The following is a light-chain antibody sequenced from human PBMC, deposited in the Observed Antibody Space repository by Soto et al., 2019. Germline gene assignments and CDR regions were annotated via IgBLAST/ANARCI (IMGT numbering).Light chain of an antibody. Sequence: QSVLTQSASLSGSPGQSTTISCTGTSSDVGAYNHISWYQQHPGKAPKLMIYDVSNRPSGVSNRFSGLKSGNTASLTISGLQAEDESDYYCSAHASRSTLIFGGGTKVTVL. CDR1: SSDVGAYNH. CDR3: SAHASRSTLI. J-gene: IGLJ2*01. V-gene: IGLV2-14*03. CDR2: DVS.